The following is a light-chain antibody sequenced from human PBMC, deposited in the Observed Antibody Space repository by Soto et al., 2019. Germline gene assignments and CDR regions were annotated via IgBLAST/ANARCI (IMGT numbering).Light chain of an antibody. J-gene: IGLJ3*02. CDR3: SSYAGGIKWV. CDR2: EVS. CDR1: SSDVGGYNF. Sequence: QSALTQPPSASGSHGQSVTISCTGTSSDVGGYNFVSWYQQHPRKAPKFMIYEVSKRPSGVPDRFSGSKSGNTASLTVSGLQAEDDDGYYCSSYAGGIKWVFGGGTKVTVL. V-gene: IGLV2-8*01.